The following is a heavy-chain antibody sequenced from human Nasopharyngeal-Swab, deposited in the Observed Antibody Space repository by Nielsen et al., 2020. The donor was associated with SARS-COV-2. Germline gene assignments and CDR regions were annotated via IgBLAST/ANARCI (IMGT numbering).Heavy chain of an antibody. J-gene: IGHJ6*03. D-gene: IGHD6-13*01. CDR3: ARAQTSSWAVHYYYYMDV. V-gene: IGHV2-70*01. Sequence: WIRQPPGKALEWLALIDWDDDKYYSTSLRTRLTISKDTSKNQVVLTMTNMDPVDTATYYCARAQTSSWAVHYYYYMDVWGKGTMVTVSS. CDR2: IDWDDDK.